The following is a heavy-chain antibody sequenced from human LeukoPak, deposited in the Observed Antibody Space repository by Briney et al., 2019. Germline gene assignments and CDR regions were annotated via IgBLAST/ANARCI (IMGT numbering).Heavy chain of an antibody. J-gene: IGHJ6*02. CDR1: GFTFSSYS. CDR3: ARALDFSGMDV. Sequence: SGGSLRLSCAASGFTFSSYSMNWVRQAPGKGLEWVSSISSSSSYIYYADSVKGRFTISRDNAKNSLYLQMNSLRAEDTAVYYCARALDFSGMDVWGQGTTVTVYS. V-gene: IGHV3-21*01. CDR2: ISSSSSYI. D-gene: IGHD2/OR15-2a*01.